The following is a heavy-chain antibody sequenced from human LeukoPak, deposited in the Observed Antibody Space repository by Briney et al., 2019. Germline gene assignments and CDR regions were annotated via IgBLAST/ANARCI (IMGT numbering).Heavy chain of an antibody. CDR3: ARGLDSSGYLSAFDI. D-gene: IGHD3-22*01. CDR1: GFTFSSYS. J-gene: IGHJ3*02. Sequence: GGSLRLSCAASGFTFSSYSMNWVRQAPGKGLEWVSSISSSSSYIYYADSAKGRFTISRDNAKNSLYLQMNSLRAEDTAVYYCARGLDSSGYLSAFDIWGQGTMVTVSS. CDR2: ISSSSSYI. V-gene: IGHV3-21*01.